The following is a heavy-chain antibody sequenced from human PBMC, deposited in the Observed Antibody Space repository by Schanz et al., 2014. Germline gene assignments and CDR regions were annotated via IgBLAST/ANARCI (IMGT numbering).Heavy chain of an antibody. D-gene: IGHD6-19*01. CDR1: GLNFDYYG. J-gene: IGHJ4*02. CDR3: AKAGSGWSTAGYYY. CDR2: IGYDGSEK. Sequence: QVQLVESGGGVVQPGRSLRLSCATSGLNFDYYGMNWVRQAPGKGLEWVANIGYDGSEKYYVDSVKGRFTISRDNSKSILYLQMSSLRAEDTAVYYCAKAGSGWSTAGYYYWGQGTLVAVSS. V-gene: IGHV3-33*06.